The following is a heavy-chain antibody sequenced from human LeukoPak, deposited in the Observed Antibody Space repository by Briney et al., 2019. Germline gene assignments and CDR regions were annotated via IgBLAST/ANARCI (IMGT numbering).Heavy chain of an antibody. CDR1: GFTFSNFW. Sequence: GGSLRLSCAAPGFTFSNFWMHWVRQAPGKGLVWVALIYGDGSFTRYADSVKGRFTISRDNAKNTVYLQMNSLRVEDTAVYYCARVYETSGYLYWGQGSLVTVSS. CDR2: IYGDGSFT. CDR3: ARVYETSGYLY. V-gene: IGHV3-74*01. J-gene: IGHJ4*02. D-gene: IGHD3-22*01.